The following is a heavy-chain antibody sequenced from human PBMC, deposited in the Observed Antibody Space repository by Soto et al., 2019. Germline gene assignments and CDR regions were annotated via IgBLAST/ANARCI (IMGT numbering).Heavy chain of an antibody. CDR3: ASCPIYGGDSDFAY. CDR2: INPDTGTT. D-gene: IGHD2-21*01. Sequence: QVQLVQSGAEVRKPGASVKLSCQASGYTFTHYYIHWVRQAPGQGLEWLGIINPDTGTTSYAQTFQGRVTLTTDKSASTVYLELSGLAAEDTAVYYCASCPIYGGDSDFAYWGQGTLGTVSS. CDR1: GYTFTHYY. J-gene: IGHJ4*02. V-gene: IGHV1-46*01.